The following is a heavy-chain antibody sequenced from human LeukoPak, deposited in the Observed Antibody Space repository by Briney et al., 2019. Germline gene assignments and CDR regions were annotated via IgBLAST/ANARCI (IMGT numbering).Heavy chain of an antibody. CDR3: ARLKAVAGPHYYFDY. Sequence: KTGGSLRLSCAASGFTFSSYSMNWVRQAPGKGLEWVSSISISTDSIYYADSVKGRFTISRDNAKNSLYLQMNSLRAEDTAVYYCARLKAVAGPHYYFDYWGQGTLVTVSS. CDR1: GFTFSSYS. J-gene: IGHJ4*02. V-gene: IGHV3-21*01. D-gene: IGHD6-19*01. CDR2: ISISTDSI.